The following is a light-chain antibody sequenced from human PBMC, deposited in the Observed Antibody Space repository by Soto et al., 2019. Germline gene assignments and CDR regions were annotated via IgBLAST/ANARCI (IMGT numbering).Light chain of an antibody. Sequence: QSVRTRPASVSGSPGQAITISCTGTSSDVSGYNYVSWYQQKPGKAPKLMIYEVSCRPSGVSDRFSGSKSGNTASLTISGLQAEDEADYYCSSYTSRNTYVFGIGTKVTVL. CDR1: SSDVSGYNY. J-gene: IGLJ1*01. CDR3: SSYTSRNTYV. CDR2: EVS. V-gene: IGLV2-14*01.